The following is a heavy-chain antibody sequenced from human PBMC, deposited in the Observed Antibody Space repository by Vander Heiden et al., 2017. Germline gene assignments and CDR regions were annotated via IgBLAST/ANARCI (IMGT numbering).Heavy chain of an antibody. Sequence: QLQLQESGPGLVKPSETLSPTCTVSGGSISSSSYYWGWIRQPPGKGLEWIGSIYYSGSTYYNPSLKSRVTISVDTSKNQFSLKLSSVTAADTAVYYCARRVWIAVAGKFDYWGQGTLVTVSS. CDR2: IYYSGST. CDR1: GGSISSSSYY. CDR3: ARRVWIAVAGKFDY. J-gene: IGHJ4*02. D-gene: IGHD6-19*01. V-gene: IGHV4-39*01.